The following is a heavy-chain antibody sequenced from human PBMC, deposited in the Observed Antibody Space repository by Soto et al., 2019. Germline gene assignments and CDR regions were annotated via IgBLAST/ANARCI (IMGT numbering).Heavy chain of an antibody. CDR3: ARSIVVVTAADY. Sequence: GASVKVSCKASGYTFTSYAMHWVRQAPGQRLEWTGWINAGNGNTKYSQKFQGRVTITRDTSASTAYMELSSLRSEDTAVYYCARSIVVVTAADYWGQGTLVTVSS. V-gene: IGHV1-3*01. CDR1: GYTFTSYA. D-gene: IGHD2-21*02. J-gene: IGHJ4*02. CDR2: INAGNGNT.